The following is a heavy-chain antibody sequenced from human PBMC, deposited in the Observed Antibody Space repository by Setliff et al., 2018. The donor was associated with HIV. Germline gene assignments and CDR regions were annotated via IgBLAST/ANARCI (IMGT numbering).Heavy chain of an antibody. CDR3: ARDTTYEPEYYDSSGYFYGVGPLDY. Sequence: ASVKVSCKASGYTFTSYFIHWVRQAPGQGLEWMGIINPNSGGTKYAQKFQGRVTMTRDTSISAVSMELRRLRPDDTAMYFCARDTTYEPEYYDSSGYFYGVGPLDYWGQGALVTVSS. CDR1: GYTFTSYF. V-gene: IGHV1-2*02. D-gene: IGHD3-22*01. J-gene: IGHJ4*02. CDR2: INPNSGGT.